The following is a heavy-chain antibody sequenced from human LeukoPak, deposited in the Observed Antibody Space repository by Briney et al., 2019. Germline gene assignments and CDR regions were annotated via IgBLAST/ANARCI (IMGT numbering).Heavy chain of an antibody. V-gene: IGHV1-8*01. CDR1: GHTFTSYD. D-gene: IGHD6-13*01. CDR3: ARRIAAAGVGIVY. J-gene: IGHJ4*02. CDR2: MNPDSGNT. Sequence: ASVKVSCKASGHTFTSYDINWVRQATGQGLEWMGWMNPDSGNTGYAQKFQGRVTMTRNPSIRTAYMELSSLTSADTAVYYCARRIAAAGVGIVYWGQGTLVTVSS.